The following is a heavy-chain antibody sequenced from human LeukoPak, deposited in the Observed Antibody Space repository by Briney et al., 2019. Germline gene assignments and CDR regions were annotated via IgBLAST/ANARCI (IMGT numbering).Heavy chain of an antibody. Sequence: GGSLRLSCAASGFTFSSYAMRWVRQAPGKGLEWVSAISGSGGSTYYADSVKGRFTTSRDNSKNTLYLQMNSLRAEDTAVYYCAKDPILESTYYDFWSGRPIDYWGQGTLVTVSS. CDR3: AKDPILESTYYDFWSGRPIDY. J-gene: IGHJ4*02. D-gene: IGHD3-3*01. CDR1: GFTFSSYA. V-gene: IGHV3-23*01. CDR2: ISGSGGST.